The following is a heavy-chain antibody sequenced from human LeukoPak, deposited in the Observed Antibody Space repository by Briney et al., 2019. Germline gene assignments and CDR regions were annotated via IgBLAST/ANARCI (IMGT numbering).Heavy chain of an antibody. Sequence: GGSLRLSCAASGFTFSNYAMSWVRQAPGKGLEWVSGISGSGGSTYYADSVKGRFTISRDNSKNTLFLQMNSLRAEDTAVYYCAKGSFQGVTPNDYWGQGNLVTVSS. J-gene: IGHJ4*02. D-gene: IGHD3-10*01. CDR1: GFTFSNYA. V-gene: IGHV3-23*01. CDR2: ISGSGGST. CDR3: AKGSFQGVTPNDY.